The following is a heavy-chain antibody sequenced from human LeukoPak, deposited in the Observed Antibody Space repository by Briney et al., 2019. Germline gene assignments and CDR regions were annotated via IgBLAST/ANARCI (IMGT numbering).Heavy chain of an antibody. CDR1: GGSISSYY. Sequence: PLETLSLTCTVSGGSISSYYWSWIRQPPGKGLEWIGYIYYSGSINYNPSLKSRATISVDTSKNQFSLKLSSVTAADTAVYYCARMATISTFDYWGQGTLVTVSS. J-gene: IGHJ4*02. V-gene: IGHV4-59*01. CDR3: ARMATISTFDY. CDR2: IYYSGSI. D-gene: IGHD5-12*01.